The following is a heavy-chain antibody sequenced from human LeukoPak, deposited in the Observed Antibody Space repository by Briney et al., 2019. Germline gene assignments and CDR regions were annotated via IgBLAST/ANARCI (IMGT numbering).Heavy chain of an antibody. V-gene: IGHV4-30-4*01. J-gene: IGHJ4*02. CDR3: ARTNSLYSSSWSANRHFRY. CDR2: IYYSGST. Sequence: SETLSLTCTVSGGSISSGDYYWSWIRQPPGKGLEWIGYIYYSGSTYYNPSLKSRVTISVDTSKNQFSLKLSSVTAADTAVYYCARTNSLYSSSWSANRHFRYWGQGTLVTVSS. CDR1: GGSISSGDYY. D-gene: IGHD6-13*01.